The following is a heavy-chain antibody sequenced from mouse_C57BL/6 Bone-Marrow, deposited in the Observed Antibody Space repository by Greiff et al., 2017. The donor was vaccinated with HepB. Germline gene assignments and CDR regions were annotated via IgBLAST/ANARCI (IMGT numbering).Heavy chain of an antibody. CDR1: GFTFSDYY. CDR3: ARHEGYY. CDR2: ISNGGGST. J-gene: IGHJ2*01. Sequence: EVQVVESGGGLVQPGGSLKLSCAASGFTFSDYYMYWVRQTPEKRLEWVAYISNGGGSTYYPDTVKGRFTISRDNAKNTLYLQMSRLKSEDTAMYYCARHEGYYWGQGTTLTVSS. V-gene: IGHV5-12*01.